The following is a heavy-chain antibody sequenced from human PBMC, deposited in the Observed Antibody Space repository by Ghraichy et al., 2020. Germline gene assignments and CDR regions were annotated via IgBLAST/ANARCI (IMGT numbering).Heavy chain of an antibody. CDR1: GFTFSSYW. CDR3: VSSSWYAAPGGFDY. CDR2: IKQDGSEK. Sequence: GGSLRLSCTASGFTFSSYWMSWVRQAPGKGLEWVANIKQDGSEKYYVDSVKGRFTISRDNAKNSLYLQMNSLRAEDTAVYYCVSSSWYAAPGGFDYWGQGTLVTVSS. J-gene: IGHJ4*02. V-gene: IGHV3-7*03. D-gene: IGHD6-13*01.